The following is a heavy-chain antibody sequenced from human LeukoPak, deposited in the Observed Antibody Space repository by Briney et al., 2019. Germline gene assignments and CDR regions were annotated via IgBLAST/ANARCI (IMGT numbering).Heavy chain of an antibody. D-gene: IGHD3-3*01. CDR2: ISVYNGNT. J-gene: IGHJ4*02. V-gene: IGHV1-18*01. CDR3: ARHTGSLYDFWSGYIDY. CDR1: GYTFTSYG. Sequence: ASVKVSCKASGYTFTSYGISWVRQAPGQGLEWIGWISVYNGNTKYVQKFQGRVTMTTDTSTRTAYMELRSLRSVDTAVYYCARHTGSLYDFWSGYIDYWGQGTLVTVSS.